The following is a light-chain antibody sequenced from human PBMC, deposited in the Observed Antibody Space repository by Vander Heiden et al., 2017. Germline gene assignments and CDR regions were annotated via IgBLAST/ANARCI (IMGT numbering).Light chain of an antibody. Sequence: SMLTQPPSVSESPGKTVTISCTRSSGSIASNYVQWYQQRPGSSPTTMIYEDNQRPSGVADRFSGSIDNSSNSASRTIAGLKTEDEADYYCQTYDSSNWVFGGGTKLTVL. J-gene: IGLJ3*02. CDR1: SGSIASNY. CDR2: EDN. V-gene: IGLV6-57*01. CDR3: QTYDSSNWV.